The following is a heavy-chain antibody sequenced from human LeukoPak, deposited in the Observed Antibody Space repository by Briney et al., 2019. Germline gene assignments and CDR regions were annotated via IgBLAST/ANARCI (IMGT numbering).Heavy chain of an antibody. Sequence: GRSLRLSCAASRFTFSACGMHWVRQAPGKGLGWVAAISLDGSHKYYADSAKGRFTISRDNSMNTLYLQMNSLRAEDTAVYYCARAGHYYDSSGTDAFDIWGQGTMVTVSS. D-gene: IGHD3-22*01. V-gene: IGHV3-30*03. CDR2: ISLDGSHK. CDR3: ARAGHYYDSSGTDAFDI. J-gene: IGHJ3*02. CDR1: RFTFSACG.